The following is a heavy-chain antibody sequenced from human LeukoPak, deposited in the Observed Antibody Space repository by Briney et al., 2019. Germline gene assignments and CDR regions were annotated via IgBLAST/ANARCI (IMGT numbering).Heavy chain of an antibody. J-gene: IGHJ4*02. CDR2: ISAYNGNT. CDR1: GYTFTSYG. V-gene: IGHV1-18*01. CDR3: ASREDVDTARVWRY. D-gene: IGHD5-18*01. Sequence: ASVKVSCKASGYTFTSYGISWVRQAPGQGLEWMGWISAYNGNTNYAQKLQGRVTMTTDTSTSTAYMELSSLRSEDTAVYYCASREDVDTARVWRYWGQGTLVTVSS.